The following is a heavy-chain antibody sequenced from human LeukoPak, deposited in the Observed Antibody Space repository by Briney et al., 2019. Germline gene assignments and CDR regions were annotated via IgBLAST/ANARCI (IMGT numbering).Heavy chain of an antibody. D-gene: IGHD5-12*01. V-gene: IGHV3-23*01. J-gene: IGHJ4*02. Sequence: GGSLRLSCAASGXSFSSNAMSWVRQAPGEGLEWVSALSGSGGSTFYADSVKGRFTISRDNSKNTLYLQMNSLRAEDTAVYYCAKRGRTSGGYEYYFEHWGQGTLVTASS. CDR2: LSGSGGST. CDR3: AKRGRTSGGYEYYFEH. CDR1: GXSFSSNA.